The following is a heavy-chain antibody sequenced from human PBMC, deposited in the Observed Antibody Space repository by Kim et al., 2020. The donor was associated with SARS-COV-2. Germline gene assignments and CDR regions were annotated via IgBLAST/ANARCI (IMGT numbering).Heavy chain of an antibody. D-gene: IGHD3-10*01. V-gene: IGHV3-15*01. Sequence: GGSLRLSCAASGFTFSNAWMSWVRQAPGKGLEWVGRIKSKTDGGTTDYAAPVKGTFTISRDDSKNTLYLQMNSLKTEDTAVYYCTTALGLLWFGEFPNYWGQGTLVTVSS. CDR1: GFTFSNAW. CDR3: TTALGLLWFGEFPNY. CDR2: IKSKTDGGTT. J-gene: IGHJ4*02.